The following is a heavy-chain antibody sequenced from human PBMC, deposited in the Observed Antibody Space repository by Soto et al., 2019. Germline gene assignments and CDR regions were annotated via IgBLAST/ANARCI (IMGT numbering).Heavy chain of an antibody. CDR2: ITTSGTAT. CDR1: GFTFSYYG. V-gene: IGHV3-23*05. J-gene: IGHJ4*02. D-gene: IGHD3-10*01. Sequence: EVQLWQSGGGLVQPGGSLRLSCAASGFTFSYYGMAWVRQAPGKGLEWVSSITTSGTATYSAKSVTGRFTISRDNSESSLSLQMSDLRAEDTAIYYCVGPGRHYSSAAYDYFFDNWGQGTLSPSPQ. CDR3: VGPGRHYSSAAYDYFFDN.